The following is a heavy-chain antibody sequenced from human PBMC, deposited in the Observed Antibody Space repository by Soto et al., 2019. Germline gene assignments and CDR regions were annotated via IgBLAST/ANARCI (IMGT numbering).Heavy chain of an antibody. CDR1: GYNFINYW. Sequence: EVQLVQSGAEVKEPGQSLKISCKGSGYNFINYWIAWVRQTPGKGLEWMGIIYPDDSQARYSPSFQGQVIISADKSLSTAYLQWISLKASDSGMYYCARLISARGGKTSGGIAFDSWGQGSLVTVSS. J-gene: IGHJ4*02. D-gene: IGHD2-15*01. V-gene: IGHV5-51*03. CDR2: IYPDDSQA. CDR3: ARLISARGGKTSGGIAFDS.